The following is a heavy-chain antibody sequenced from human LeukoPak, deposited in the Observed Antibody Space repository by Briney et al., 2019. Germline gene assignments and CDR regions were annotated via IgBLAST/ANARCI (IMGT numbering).Heavy chain of an antibody. V-gene: IGHV4-34*01. CDR2: INHSGST. J-gene: IGHJ1*01. Sequence: SETLSLTCAVYGGSFSGYYWSWIRQPPGKGLEWTGEINHSGSTNYNPSLKSRVTISVDTSKNQFSLKLSSVTAADTAVYYCAAYNRDGYNFAFRQWGQGTLVTVSS. CDR1: GGSFSGYY. CDR3: AAYNRDGYNFAFRQ. D-gene: IGHD5-24*01.